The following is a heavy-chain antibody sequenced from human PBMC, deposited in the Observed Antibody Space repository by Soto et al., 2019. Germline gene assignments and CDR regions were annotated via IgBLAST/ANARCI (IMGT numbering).Heavy chain of an antibody. Sequence: PVKVSCKASGGTFSSYTINWVRQAPGQGLEWMGRINPSHGITDYAQKFQGRVTMTRDTSTTTVYMEVSSLRSEDTAVYYCALNASDGWGQGTMVTVSS. J-gene: IGHJ3*01. CDR2: INPSHGIT. CDR3: ALNASDG. V-gene: IGHV1-69*02. CDR1: GGTFSSYT.